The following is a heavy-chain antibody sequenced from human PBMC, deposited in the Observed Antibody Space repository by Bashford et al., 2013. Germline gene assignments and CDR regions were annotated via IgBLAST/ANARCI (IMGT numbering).Heavy chain of an antibody. Sequence: WVRQMPGKGLEWVGRISTKPESYATAYAASVKGRFTISRDDSKSTVFLQMNSLTAEDTAVYYCAKYHVPGAARRFDYWGQGTLVTVSS. D-gene: IGHD2-2*01. V-gene: IGHV3-73*01. J-gene: IGHJ4*02. CDR3: AKYHVPGAARRFDY. CDR2: ISTKPESYAT.